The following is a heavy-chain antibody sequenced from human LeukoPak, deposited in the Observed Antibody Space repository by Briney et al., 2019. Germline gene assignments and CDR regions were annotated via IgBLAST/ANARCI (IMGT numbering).Heavy chain of an antibody. CDR1: GYTFTSYD. Sequence: GASVKVSCKASGYTFTSYDINWVRQATGQGLEWMGWMNPNSGNTGYAQKFQGRVTITRDTSISTAYMELSRLRSDDTAVYYCARDIYDFWSGWPFDPWGQGTLVTVSS. D-gene: IGHD3-3*01. CDR2: MNPNSGNT. CDR3: ARDIYDFWSGWPFDP. J-gene: IGHJ5*02. V-gene: IGHV1-8*03.